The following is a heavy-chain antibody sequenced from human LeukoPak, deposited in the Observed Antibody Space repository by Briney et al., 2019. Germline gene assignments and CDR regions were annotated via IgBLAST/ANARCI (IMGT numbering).Heavy chain of an antibody. CDR1: GYTFTSYY. J-gene: IGHJ1*01. Sequence: ASVKVSCKASGYTFTSYYMHWVRQAPGQGLEWMGIINPTGGSTTYAQKFQGRVTVTRDTSTSTVYMELSSLRSEDTAVYYCARDLGYSYGPEYFQHWGQGTLVTVSS. CDR3: ARDLGYSYGPEYFQH. D-gene: IGHD5-18*01. CDR2: INPTGGST. V-gene: IGHV1-46*01.